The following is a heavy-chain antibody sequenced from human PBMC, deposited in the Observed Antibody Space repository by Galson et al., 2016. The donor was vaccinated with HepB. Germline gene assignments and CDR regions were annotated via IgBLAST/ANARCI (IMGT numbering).Heavy chain of an antibody. J-gene: IGHJ5*01. CDR2: IYSGGAT. V-gene: IGHV3-53*01. Sequence: SLRLSCAGSGFIVSSHYMNWVRQAPGKGLEWVAIIYSGGATYYADPVTGRFTISTDNPKNTLYLQMNSLRAEDTAVYYCARDPGRIAAAGHLDSWGQGTLVTVS. CDR1: GFIVSSHY. CDR3: ARDPGRIAAAGHLDS. D-gene: IGHD6-13*01.